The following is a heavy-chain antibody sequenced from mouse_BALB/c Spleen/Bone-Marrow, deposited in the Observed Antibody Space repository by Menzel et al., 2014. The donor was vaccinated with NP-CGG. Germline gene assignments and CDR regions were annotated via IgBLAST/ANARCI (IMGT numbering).Heavy chain of an antibody. V-gene: IGHV1-69*02. CDR1: GYTFTSYW. J-gene: IGHJ4*01. CDR2: IYPSDSYT. CDR3: TRYGNSHYYAKDY. D-gene: IGHD1-1*01. Sequence: VQLVESGAELVRPGASVKLSCRASGYTFTSYWINWVKQRPGQGLEWIGNIYPSDSYTNYNQRFKDKATLTVDKSSSTAYMQLSSPTSEDSAVYYCTRYGNSHYYAKDYWGQGTSVTVSS.